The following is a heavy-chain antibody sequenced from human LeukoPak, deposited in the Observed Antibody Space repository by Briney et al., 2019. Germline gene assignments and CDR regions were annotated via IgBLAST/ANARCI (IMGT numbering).Heavy chain of an antibody. D-gene: IGHD7-27*01. CDR1: GGSISSGGYY. V-gene: IGHV4-31*03. CDR2: IYYSGST. Sequence: SETLSLTCTVSGGSISSGGYYWSWIRQHPGKGLEWIGYIYYSGSTYYNPSLKSRVTISVDTSKNQFSLKLSSVTAADTAEYYCARGTGDHRWKRYWYFDLWGRGTLVTVSS. CDR3: ARGTGDHRWKRYWYFDL. J-gene: IGHJ2*01.